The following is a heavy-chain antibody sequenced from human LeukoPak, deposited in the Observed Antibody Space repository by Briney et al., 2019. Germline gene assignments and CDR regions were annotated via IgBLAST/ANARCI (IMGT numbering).Heavy chain of an antibody. J-gene: IGHJ4*02. CDR1: GFTFSDYY. Sequence: GGSLRLSCAASGFTFSDYYMSWIRQAPGKGLEWVGRIKSKTDGGTTDYAAPVKGRFTISRDDSKNTLYLQMNSLKTEDTAVYYCTTYFSYNFDYWGQGTLVTVSS. CDR3: TTYFSYNFDY. V-gene: IGHV3-15*01. D-gene: IGHD2/OR15-2a*01. CDR2: IKSKTDGGTT.